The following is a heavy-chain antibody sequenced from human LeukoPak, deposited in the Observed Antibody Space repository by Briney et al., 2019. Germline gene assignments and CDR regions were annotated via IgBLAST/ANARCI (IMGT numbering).Heavy chain of an antibody. D-gene: IGHD3-22*01. CDR2: IYSGGST. J-gene: IGHJ4*02. V-gene: IGHV3-53*01. CDR3: ARDAIGITTYDSYFDN. CDR1: GFTVSSNY. Sequence: GGSLRLSCAASGFTVSSNYMSWVRQAPGKGLEWVSVIYSGGSTYYADSVKGRFTISRDNAKNSLYLQMNSLRAEDMAVYYCARDAIGITTYDSYFDNWGQGTLVTVSS.